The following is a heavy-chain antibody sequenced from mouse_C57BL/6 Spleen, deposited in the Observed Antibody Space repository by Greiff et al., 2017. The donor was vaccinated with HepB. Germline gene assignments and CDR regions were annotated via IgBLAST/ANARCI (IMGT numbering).Heavy chain of an antibody. CDR3: AGIYYDYDEGGYYAMDY. D-gene: IGHD2-4*01. V-gene: IGHV14-3*01. CDR2: IDPANGNT. J-gene: IGHJ4*01. CDR1: GFNIKNTY. Sequence: EVKLVESVAELVRPGASVKLSCTASGFNIKNTYMHWVKQRPEQGLEWIGRIDPANGNTKYAPKFQGKATITADTSSNTAYLQLSSLTSEDTAIYYCAGIYYDYDEGGYYAMDYWGQGTSVTVSS.